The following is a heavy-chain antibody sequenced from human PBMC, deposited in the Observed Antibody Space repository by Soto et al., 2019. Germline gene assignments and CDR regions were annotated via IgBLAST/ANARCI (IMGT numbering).Heavy chain of an antibody. J-gene: IGHJ3*02. Sequence: NPSETLSLTCTVSGGSISSNTYYWGWIRQSPGKGLEWIGSIYSSGSTYYNPSLKSRVTISVDTSKSQFSLRLSSVTAADTAVYYCARVLAAQNAFDIWGQGTMVTVSS. V-gene: IGHV4-39*01. CDR2: IYSSGST. D-gene: IGHD6-6*01. CDR1: GGSISSNTYY. CDR3: ARVLAAQNAFDI.